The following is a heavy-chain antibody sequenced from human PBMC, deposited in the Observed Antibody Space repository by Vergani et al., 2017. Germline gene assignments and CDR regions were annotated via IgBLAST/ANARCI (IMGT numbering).Heavy chain of an antibody. J-gene: IGHJ5*02. V-gene: IGHV1-2*02. CDR3: ARDCSNGVFCNWFDP. Sequence: QVQLVQSGAEVKKPGASVKVSCKASGYTFTGYYLHWVRQAPGQGLEWVGWVNPNSGGTNYAQKFQGRVTMTRDTSISTAYMERSRLRSDDTAVYYCARDCSNGVFCNWFDPWGQGTLVAASS. D-gene: IGHD2-8*01. CDR2: VNPNSGGT. CDR1: GYTFTGYY.